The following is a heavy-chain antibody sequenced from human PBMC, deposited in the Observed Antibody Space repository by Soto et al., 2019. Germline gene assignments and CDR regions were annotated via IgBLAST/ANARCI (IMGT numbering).Heavy chain of an antibody. CDR3: AKVLLPTYYFDY. CDR1: GFTFSNYG. V-gene: IGHV3-30*18. D-gene: IGHD3-16*01. J-gene: IGHJ4*02. CDR2: ISYDGSTK. Sequence: QVQLVESGGGVVQPGGSLRLSCAASGFTFSNYGMHWVRQAPGKGLEWVALISYDGSTKYYADSVKGRFTISRDNSKKTLYLQMNGLTAEDKAVYSCAKVLLPTYYFDYWGQGTLVTVSS.